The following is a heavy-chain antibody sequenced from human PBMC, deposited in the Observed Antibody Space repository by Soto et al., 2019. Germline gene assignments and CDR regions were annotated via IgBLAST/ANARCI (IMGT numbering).Heavy chain of an antibody. CDR3: ARDSGPSGSYYIGY. CDR2: VSADNGNT. D-gene: IGHD1-26*01. CDR1: AYIFTDYG. V-gene: IGHV1-18*01. Sequence: ASVKVSCKASAYIFTDYGINWLRQAPGQGLEWMGWVSADNGNTNYAQKFQGRVTMTTDTSTNTAYMELRSLRSDDTAVYYCARDSGPSGSYYIGYWG. J-gene: IGHJ4*01.